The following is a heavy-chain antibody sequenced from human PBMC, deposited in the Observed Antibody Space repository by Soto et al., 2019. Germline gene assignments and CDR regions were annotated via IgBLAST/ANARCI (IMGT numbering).Heavy chain of an antibody. D-gene: IGHD3-10*01. V-gene: IGHV1-69*13. J-gene: IGHJ4*02. CDR1: GGTFSSYA. Sequence: EASVKVSCKASGGTFSSYAVSWVRQAPGQGLEWMGGIIPIFGTANYAQKFQGRVTITADESTSTAYMELSSLRSEDTAVYYCAGAYGSGSYRPHWGQGTLVTVSS. CDR3: AGAYGSGSYRPH. CDR2: IIPIFGTA.